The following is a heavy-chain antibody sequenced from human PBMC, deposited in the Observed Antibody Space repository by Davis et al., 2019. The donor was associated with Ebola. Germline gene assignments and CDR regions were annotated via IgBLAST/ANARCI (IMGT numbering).Heavy chain of an antibody. Sequence: MPSETLSLTCTASGGSISSSSYYWGWIRQPPGKGLEWIGSIYYSGSTYYNPSLKSRVTISLDTSKNQFSLSLRSVTAADTAVYYCARDYYETSGYFWYFDLWGRGTLVTVSS. D-gene: IGHD3-22*01. J-gene: IGHJ2*01. V-gene: IGHV4-39*07. CDR1: GGSISSSSYY. CDR3: ARDYYETSGYFWYFDL. CDR2: IYYSGST.